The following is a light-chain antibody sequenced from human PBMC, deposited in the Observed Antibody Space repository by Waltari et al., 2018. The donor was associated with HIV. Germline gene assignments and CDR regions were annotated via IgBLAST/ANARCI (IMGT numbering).Light chain of an antibody. Sequence: VVTQESSLTVSPGGTVTLTCASSTGAVTGSSYASWFQQRPGQTPRPLIFSGNRGHSCTPDHFSGSLLGDKATLTLSAVQPEDEADYYCLLYFGGRQPSWVFGGGTKLTVL. CDR1: TGAVTGSSY. CDR2: SGN. CDR3: LLYFGGRQPSWV. V-gene: IGLV7-43*01. J-gene: IGLJ3*02.